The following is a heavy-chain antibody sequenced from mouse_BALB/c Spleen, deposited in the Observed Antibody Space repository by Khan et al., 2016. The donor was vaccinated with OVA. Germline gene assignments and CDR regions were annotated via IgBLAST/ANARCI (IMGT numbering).Heavy chain of an antibody. Sequence: EVQLVESGPGLVKPSQSLSLTCSVTGYSITGGYSWSWIRQFPGNKLEWMGYISYDGSNNYNPSLKNRISITRDTSKNQVFLKLNSVTTEDTATYYCARGGVVVPYWYFDVWGAGTTVTVSS. CDR2: ISYDGSN. V-gene: IGHV3-6*02. CDR1: GYSITGGYS. J-gene: IGHJ1*01. CDR3: ARGGVVVPYWYFDV. D-gene: IGHD1-1*01.